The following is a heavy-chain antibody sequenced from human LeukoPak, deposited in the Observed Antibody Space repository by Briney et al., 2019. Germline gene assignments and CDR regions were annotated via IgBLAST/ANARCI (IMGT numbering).Heavy chain of an antibody. V-gene: IGHV3-30*01. D-gene: IGHD3-3*01. J-gene: IGHJ4*02. CDR1: GFTFSSYA. CDR2: ISYDGSNK. Sequence: GRSLRLSCAASGFTFSSYAMHWVRQAPGKGLEWVAVISYDGSNKYYADSVKGRFTISRDNSKNTLYLQMNSLRAEDTAVYYCARDPGFRDFWSGYRGPADYWGQGTLVTVSS. CDR3: ARDPGFRDFWSGYRGPADY.